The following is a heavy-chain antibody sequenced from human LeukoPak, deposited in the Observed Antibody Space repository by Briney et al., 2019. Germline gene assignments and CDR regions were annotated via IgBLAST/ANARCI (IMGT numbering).Heavy chain of an antibody. J-gene: IGHJ2*01. D-gene: IGHD2-21*02. V-gene: IGHV3-9*01. CDR2: ISWNSGDI. CDR3: VKSGGYATAIRYFDL. CDR1: GFSFGGYA. Sequence: GGSLRLSCAASGFSFGGYALHWVRQAPGKGLEWVASISWNSGDIVHTDSVKGRFTISRDNAKNSLYLQMDSLRTEDAALYYCVKSGGYATAIRYFDLWGRGTLVTVSS.